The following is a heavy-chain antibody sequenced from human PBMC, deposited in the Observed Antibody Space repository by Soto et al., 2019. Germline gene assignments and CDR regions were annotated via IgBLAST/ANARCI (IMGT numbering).Heavy chain of an antibody. J-gene: IGHJ6*02. CDR1: GYTFSTYA. D-gene: IGHD1-1*01. CDR3: ARVKGMEENYSSYGMDI. Sequence: QVQVVQSGAEVKKPGASVKISCKASGYTFSTYAMHWVRQAPGQSLEWMGWINGGTGQTRYSQRFQDRVTITRETYAKRTYMDLSSLRSEDTAVYYCARVKGMEENYSSYGMDIWGQGTTVTVSS. CDR2: INGGTGQT. V-gene: IGHV1-3*01.